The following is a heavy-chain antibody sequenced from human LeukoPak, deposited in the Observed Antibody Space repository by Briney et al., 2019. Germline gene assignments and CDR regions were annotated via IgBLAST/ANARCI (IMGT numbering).Heavy chain of an antibody. Sequence: GGSLRLSCAASGFTFSSYSMNWVRQGPGKGLERVSSISSSSSYIYYADSVKGRFTISRDNAKNSLYLQMNILRAEDTAVYYCASGYCTGGVCYSIHMDVWGKGTTVTVSS. CDR3: ASGYCTGGVCYSIHMDV. CDR2: ISSSSSYI. D-gene: IGHD2-8*02. V-gene: IGHV3-21*01. CDR1: GFTFSSYS. J-gene: IGHJ6*03.